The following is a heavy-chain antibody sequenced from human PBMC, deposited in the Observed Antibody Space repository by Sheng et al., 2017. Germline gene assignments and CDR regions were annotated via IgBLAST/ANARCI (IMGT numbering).Heavy chain of an antibody. CDR2: INPQSGGT. V-gene: IGHV1-2*02. CDR3: ARDLMINGYNYFDH. D-gene: IGHD3-16*01. Sequence: QVQVVQSGAEIKKPGASVRVSCKASGDSFTDYYIHWVRQAPGQGLEWLGWINPQSGGTEYVQKFQGRVTMTRAKSINTAYMELTNLRSDDTAVYYCARDLMINGYNYFDHWGQGTLVTVSS. J-gene: IGHJ4*02. CDR1: GDSFTDYY.